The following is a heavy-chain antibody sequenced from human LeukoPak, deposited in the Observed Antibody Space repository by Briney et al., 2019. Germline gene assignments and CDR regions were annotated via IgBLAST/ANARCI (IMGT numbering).Heavy chain of an antibody. J-gene: IGHJ4*02. CDR1: GFTFSTYC. Sequence: GGSLRLPCAASGFTFSTYCMHWVRQAPGKGPMWVSRICPDGTVTNCADSVKARFIISRDNARNTVYLQMNSLRVEDTAVYYCVRDFRSADYWGQGTLVTVSS. CDR2: ICPDGTVT. V-gene: IGHV3-74*01. CDR3: VRDFRSADY.